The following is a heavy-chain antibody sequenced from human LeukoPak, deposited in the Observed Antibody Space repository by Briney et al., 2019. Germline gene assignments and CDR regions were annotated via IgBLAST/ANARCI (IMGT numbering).Heavy chain of an antibody. CDR1: GFTFSNYC. CDR2: ISYDGSNK. J-gene: IGHJ4*02. D-gene: IGHD3-22*01. Sequence: PGGSLRLSCAVSGFTFSNYCMHWVRQAPGKGLEWVAGISYDGSNKYYADSVKGRFTISRDNSKNTLSLQMNSLRAEDTAVYYYPKEAFDSSGSSDYWGQGTLVTVSS. CDR3: PKEAFDSSGSSDY. V-gene: IGHV3-30*18.